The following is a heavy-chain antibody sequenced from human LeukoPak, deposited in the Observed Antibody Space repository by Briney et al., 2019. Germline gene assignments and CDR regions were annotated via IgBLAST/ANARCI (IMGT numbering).Heavy chain of an antibody. CDR3: ARQGDCYDSSGYYLDLFDY. Sequence: SETLSLTCTVSGASISGYYWTWIRQPPGKGLEWIGQMYYSANTNYNPSLKSRVTISVDTSKNQFSLKLSSVTAADTAVYYCARQGDCYDSSGYYLDLFDYWGQGTLVTVSS. CDR2: MYYSANT. V-gene: IGHV4-59*01. J-gene: IGHJ4*02. D-gene: IGHD3-22*01. CDR1: GASISGYY.